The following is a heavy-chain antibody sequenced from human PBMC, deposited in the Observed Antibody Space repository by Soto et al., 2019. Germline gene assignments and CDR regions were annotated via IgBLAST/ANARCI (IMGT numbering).Heavy chain of an antibody. D-gene: IGHD7-27*01. CDR3: ARGPTDWGFDF. Sequence: QVQLVQSGADVKKPGASVKVSCKASGYTFTSYDINWVRQATGQGLEWIGWMSPKTGNTGYAQNFQGRVTMTRNPSISTAYMELSSLTSEDTAVYYCARGPTDWGFDFWGQGTLVTVSS. CDR1: GYTFTSYD. V-gene: IGHV1-8*01. J-gene: IGHJ4*02. CDR2: MSPKTGNT.